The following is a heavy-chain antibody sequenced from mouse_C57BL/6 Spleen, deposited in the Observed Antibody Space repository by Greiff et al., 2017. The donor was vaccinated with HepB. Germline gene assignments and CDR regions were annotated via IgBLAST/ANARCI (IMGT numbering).Heavy chain of an antibody. J-gene: IGHJ2*01. V-gene: IGHV14-4*01. CDR1: GFNIKDDY. D-gene: IGHD1-1*01. CDR2: IDPENGDT. Sequence: DVQLQESGAELVRPGASVKLSCTASGFNIKDDYMHWVKQRPEQGLEWIGWIDPENGDTEYASKFQGKATITADTSSNTAYLQLSSLTSEDTAVYYCTRLSTTVVARFDYWGQGTTLTVSS. CDR3: TRLSTTVVARFDY.